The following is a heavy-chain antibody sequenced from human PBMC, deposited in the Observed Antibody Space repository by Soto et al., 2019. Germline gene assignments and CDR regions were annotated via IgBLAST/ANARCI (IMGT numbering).Heavy chain of an antibody. CDR3: ARQEGYYDSSGYKNLDAFDI. D-gene: IGHD3-22*01. CDR1: GYSFTSYW. CDR2: IYPGDSDT. Sequence: PGESLKISCKGSGYSFTSYWIGWVRQMPGKGLEWMGIIYPGDSDTRYSPSFQGQVTISADKSISTAYLQWSSLKASDTAMYYCARQEGYYDSSGYKNLDAFDIWGQGTMVTVSS. J-gene: IGHJ3*02. V-gene: IGHV5-51*01.